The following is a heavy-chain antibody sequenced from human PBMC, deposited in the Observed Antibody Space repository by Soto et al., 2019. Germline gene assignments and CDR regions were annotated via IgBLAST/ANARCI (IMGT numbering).Heavy chain of an antibody. D-gene: IGHD6-13*01. CDR3: AREPQGIAEDHSYYYGMDV. CDR1: GFTFSDYD. CDR2: TSSSGNTI. V-gene: IGHV3-11*01. J-gene: IGHJ6*02. Sequence: QVQLVESGGDLAKPGGSLRLSCAGSGFTFSDYDMGWIRQAPGKGLEWVSYTSSSGNTIYYVDSVKGRFTMSRDNAKNSLYLQMDSLRVEDTAVYYCAREPQGIAEDHSYYYGMDVWGQGTTVTVSS.